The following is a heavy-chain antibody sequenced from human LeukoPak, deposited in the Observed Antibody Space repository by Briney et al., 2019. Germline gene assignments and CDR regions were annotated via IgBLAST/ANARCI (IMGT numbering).Heavy chain of an antibody. J-gene: IGHJ4*02. CDR1: GFTFSSYA. D-gene: IGHD4-17*01. V-gene: IGHV3-30*04. CDR3: ARGGGSSTVTIPSAY. CDR2: ISYDGSNK. Sequence: GRSLRLSCAASGFTFSSYAMHWVRQAPGKGLEWVAVISYDGSNKYYADSVKGRFTISRDNSKNTLYLQMNSLRAEDTAVYYCARGGGSSTVTIPSAYWGQGTLVTVSS.